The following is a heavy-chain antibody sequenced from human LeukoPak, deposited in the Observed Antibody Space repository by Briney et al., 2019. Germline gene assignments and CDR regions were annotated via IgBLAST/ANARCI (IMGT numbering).Heavy chain of an antibody. CDR3: ARQPSIAARLVWFDP. CDR2: IYYSGST. CDR1: GGSISSSSYY. Sequence: SETLSLTCTVSGGSISSSSYYWGWIRQPPGKGLEWIGSIYYSGSTYYNPSLKSRVTISVDTSKNQFSLKLSSVTAADTAVYYCARQPSIAARLVWFDPWGQGTLVTVSS. V-gene: IGHV4-39*01. D-gene: IGHD6-6*01. J-gene: IGHJ5*02.